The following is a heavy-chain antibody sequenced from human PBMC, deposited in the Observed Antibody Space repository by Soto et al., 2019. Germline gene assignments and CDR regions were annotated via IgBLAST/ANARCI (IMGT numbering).Heavy chain of an antibody. V-gene: IGHV4-39*01. J-gene: IGHJ4*02. CDR3: ARRFSGSYLKFDY. CDR2: IYYSGST. D-gene: IGHD1-26*01. Sequence: SETLSLTCTVSGGSISSSSYYWGWIRQPPGKGLEWVGSIYYSGSTCYNPSLKSRVTISVDTSKNQFSLKLSSVTAADTAVYYCARRFSGSYLKFDYWGQGTLVTVSS. CDR1: GGSISSSSYY.